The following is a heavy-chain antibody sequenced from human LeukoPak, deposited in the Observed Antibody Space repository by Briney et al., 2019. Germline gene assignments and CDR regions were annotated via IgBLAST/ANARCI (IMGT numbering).Heavy chain of an antibody. Sequence: ASVKVSCKASGGTFSSYAISWVRQAPGQGLEWMGRIIPIFGIANYAQKFQGRVTITADKSTSTAYMELSSLRSEDTAVYYCARALLKGYCSSTSCYYFDYWGQGTLVTISS. CDR3: ARALLKGYCSSTSCYYFDY. CDR2: IIPIFGIA. J-gene: IGHJ4*02. V-gene: IGHV1-69*04. D-gene: IGHD2-2*01. CDR1: GGTFSSYA.